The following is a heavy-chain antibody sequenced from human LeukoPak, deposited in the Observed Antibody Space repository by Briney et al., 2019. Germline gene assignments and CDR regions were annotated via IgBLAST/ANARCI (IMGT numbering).Heavy chain of an antibody. Sequence: GGSLRLSCAASGFTFSTYGMHWVRQAPGEGLEWVTFIRYDESRTFYADSVKGRFTISRDNSKSTLYLQMNSLRAEDTALYYCAKLVIPSSYQGTYYMDVWGKGTTVTVSS. D-gene: IGHD3-16*02. CDR2: IRYDESRT. J-gene: IGHJ6*03. V-gene: IGHV3-30*02. CDR1: GFTFSTYG. CDR3: AKLVIPSSYQGTYYMDV.